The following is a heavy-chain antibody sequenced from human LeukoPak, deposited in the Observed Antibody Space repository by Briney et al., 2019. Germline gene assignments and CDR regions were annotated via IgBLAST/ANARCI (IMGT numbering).Heavy chain of an antibody. CDR1: SGSIISYY. CDR3: ARHSGYSSIWTFGWFDP. J-gene: IGHJ5*02. V-gene: IGHV4-59*08. Sequence: SETLSLTCTVSSGSIISYYWSWIRQPPGKGLEWIGYIYYLGSTDYNPSLKSRVTISVDTSKNQFSLNLGSVTAADTAVYYCARHSGYSSIWTFGWFDPWGQGALITVSS. CDR2: IYYLGST. D-gene: IGHD6-13*01.